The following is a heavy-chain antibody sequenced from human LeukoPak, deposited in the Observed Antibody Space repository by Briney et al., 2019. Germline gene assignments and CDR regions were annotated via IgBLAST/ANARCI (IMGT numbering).Heavy chain of an antibody. CDR1: GFTFRRYE. CDR3: ARANYYDISGYDY. D-gene: IGHD3-22*01. Sequence: PGGSLRLSCAASGFTFRRYEMNWVRQAPGKGLEWVSYIASSGSTIYYADSVKVRFTISRDNAKNSLYLQMNSLRAEDTAVYYCARANYYDISGYDYWGQGTLVTVSS. V-gene: IGHV3-48*03. J-gene: IGHJ4*02. CDR2: IASSGSTI.